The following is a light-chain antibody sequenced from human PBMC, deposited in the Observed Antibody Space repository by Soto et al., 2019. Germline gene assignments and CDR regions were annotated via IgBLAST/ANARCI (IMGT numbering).Light chain of an antibody. CDR3: QHYVTSLTT. V-gene: IGKV1-5*01. CDR1: QSISSW. Sequence: IQMTQSPCTLSASVGDRVTLTCRASQSISSWLAWYQQKPGKAPKLLIYDASSLESGVPSRFSGSGSGTDFTLTISRLEPEDFAVYYCQHYVTSLTTFGQGTKVDIK. J-gene: IGKJ1*01. CDR2: DAS.